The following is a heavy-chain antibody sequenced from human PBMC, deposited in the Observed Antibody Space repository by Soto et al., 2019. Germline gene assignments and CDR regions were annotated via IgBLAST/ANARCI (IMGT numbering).Heavy chain of an antibody. D-gene: IGHD6-13*01. V-gene: IGHV4-39*01. J-gene: IGHJ4*02. Sequence: SETLSLTCTVSGGSISSSSYYWGWIRQPPGKGLEWIGSIYYSGSTYYNPSLKSRVTISVDTSKNEFSLKLSSVTAADTAVYFCARTNYYGNNWYFSKWGPGTLVTVSS. CDR3: ARTNYYGNNWYFSK. CDR2: IYYSGST. CDR1: GGSISSSSYY.